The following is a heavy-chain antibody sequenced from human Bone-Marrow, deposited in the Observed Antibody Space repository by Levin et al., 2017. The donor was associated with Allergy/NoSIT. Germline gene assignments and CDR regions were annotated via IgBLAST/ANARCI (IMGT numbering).Heavy chain of an antibody. CDR1: GGSMSDYY. CDR2: INYNGHT. D-gene: IGHD5/OR15-5a*01. V-gene: IGHV4-59*08. J-gene: IGHJ4*02. CDR3: ARHRIGMSTMYYFDS. Sequence: SETLSLTCTVSGGSMSDYYWNWIRQSPGKGLEWLGYINYNGHTNYHPTLRGRITMSLDTSKNQFSLTLNSVRAADTAFYYCARHRIGMSTMYYFDSWGQGTLVTVSS.